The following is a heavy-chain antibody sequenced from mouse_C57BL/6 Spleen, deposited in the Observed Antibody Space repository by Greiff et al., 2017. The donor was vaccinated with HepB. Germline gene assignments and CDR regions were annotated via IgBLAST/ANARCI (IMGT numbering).Heavy chain of an antibody. CDR2: IYPGDGDT. D-gene: IGHD3-2*02. V-gene: IGHV1-80*01. CDR3: ARGTAQATGFAY. J-gene: IGHJ3*01. Sequence: VQLQQSGAELVKPGASVKISCKASGYAFSSYWMNWVKQRPGKGLEWIGQIYPGDGDTNNNGKFKGKATLTADKSSSTAYMQLSSLTSEDSAVYFCARGTAQATGFAYWGQGTLVTVSA. CDR1: GYAFSSYW.